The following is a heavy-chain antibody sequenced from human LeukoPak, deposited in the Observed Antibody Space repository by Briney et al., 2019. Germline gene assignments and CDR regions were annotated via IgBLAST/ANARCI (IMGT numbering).Heavy chain of an antibody. CDR1: GFTFSSYG. CDR2: ISYDGSNK. J-gene: IGHJ6*02. CDR3: ANAVCTTSSCSGFYGMDV. D-gene: IGHD2-2*01. V-gene: IGHV3-30*18. Sequence: GRSLRLSCAASGFTFSSYGMHWVRQAPGKGLEWVAVISYDGSNKYYADSVKGRFTISRDNSKNTLYLQMNSLRPEDTAMYYCANAVCTTSSCSGFYGMDVWGQGTTVAVSS.